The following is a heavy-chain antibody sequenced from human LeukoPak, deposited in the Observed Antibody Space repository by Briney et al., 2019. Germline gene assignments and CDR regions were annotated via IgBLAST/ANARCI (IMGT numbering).Heavy chain of an antibody. CDR3: ARAGGRASGSSY. J-gene: IGHJ4*02. Sequence: PGGSLRFSCAASGFTFSNYWMTWVRQAPGKGLEWVANIKQDGSETYYVDSVKGRFTISRDNSNNSLYLQMSSLRAEDTAVYYCARAGGRASGSSYWGQGTLVTVSS. CDR1: GFTFSNYW. V-gene: IGHV3-7*01. CDR2: IKQDGSET. D-gene: IGHD1-26*01.